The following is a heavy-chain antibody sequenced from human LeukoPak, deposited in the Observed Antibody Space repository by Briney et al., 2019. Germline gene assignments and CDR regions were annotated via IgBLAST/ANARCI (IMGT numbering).Heavy chain of an antibody. V-gene: IGHV3-30*19. CDR3: ARESHEGATRAYNWFDP. CDR2: ISYDGDKQ. CDR1: GFTFTSHG. Sequence: PGGSLRLSCAASGFTFTSHGMHWVRQAPGKGLEWLGLISYDGDKQIYPASVKGRFSFSRDNSNNTLYLQMNNLRPEDTALYYCARESHEGATRAYNWFDPWGQGTLVSVSS. J-gene: IGHJ5*02. D-gene: IGHD1-26*01.